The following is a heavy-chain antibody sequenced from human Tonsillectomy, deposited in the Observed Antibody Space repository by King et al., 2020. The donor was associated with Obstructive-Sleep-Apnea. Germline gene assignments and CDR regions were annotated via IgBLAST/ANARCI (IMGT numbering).Heavy chain of an antibody. CDR2: ITSNAEGGPT. V-gene: IGHV3-49*03. Sequence: VQLVESGGGLVQPGRSLRLSCTGSGFPFGDYAVSWFRQAPGKGLEWVGFITSNAEGGPTEYAASVRGRFAISKDDSKSIAYLQMNSLKTEDTAVYYCAREAPYSLFSDYVGGSPRSLDAFDIWGQGTMVTVPS. J-gene: IGHJ3*02. CDR3: AREAPYSLFSDYVGGSPRSLDAFDI. CDR1: GFPFGDYA. D-gene: IGHD3-16*01.